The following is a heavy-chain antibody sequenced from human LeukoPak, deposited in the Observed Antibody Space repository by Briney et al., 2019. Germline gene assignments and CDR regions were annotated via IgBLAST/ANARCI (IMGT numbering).Heavy chain of an antibody. D-gene: IGHD3-3*01. Sequence: SETLSLTCAVYGGSFSGYYWSWIRQPPGKGLEWIGEINHSGSTNYNPSLKSRVTISVDTSKNQFSLKLSSVTAADPAVYYCARGESYYDFWSGWPPGWFGPWGQGTLVTVSA. CDR2: INHSGST. J-gene: IGHJ5*02. V-gene: IGHV4-34*01. CDR1: GGSFSGYY. CDR3: ARGESYYDFWSGWPPGWFGP.